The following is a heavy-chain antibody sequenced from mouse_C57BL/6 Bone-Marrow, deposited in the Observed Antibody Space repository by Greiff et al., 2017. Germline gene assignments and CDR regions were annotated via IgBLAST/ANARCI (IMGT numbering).Heavy chain of an antibody. CDR1: GYTFTSYW. V-gene: IGHV1-59*01. J-gene: IGHJ3*01. D-gene: IGHD2-4*01. CDR3: ARELIYYDYVAWFAY. CDR2: IDPSDSYT. Sequence: QVQLQQPGAELVRPGTSVKLSCKASGYTFTSYWMHWVKQRPGQGLEWIGVIDPSDSYTNYNQKFKGKATLTVDTSSSTAYMQLSSLTSEYSAVYYCARELIYYDYVAWFAYWGQGTLVTVSA.